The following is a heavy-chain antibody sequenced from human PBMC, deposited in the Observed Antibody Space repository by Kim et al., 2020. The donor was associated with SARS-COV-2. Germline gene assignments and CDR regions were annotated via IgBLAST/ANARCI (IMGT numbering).Heavy chain of an antibody. CDR3: ARSLDGYNGFDY. D-gene: IGHD5-12*01. J-gene: IGHJ4*02. Sequence: SYAQKFQGRVTMTRDTSTSTVYMELSSLRSEDTAVYYCARSLDGYNGFDYWGQGTLVTVSS. V-gene: IGHV1-46*01.